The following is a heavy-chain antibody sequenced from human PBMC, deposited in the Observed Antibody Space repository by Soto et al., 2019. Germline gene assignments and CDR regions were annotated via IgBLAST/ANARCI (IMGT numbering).Heavy chain of an antibody. D-gene: IGHD2-15*01. CDR2: ISSSSSTI. CDR3: ASLYLGYCSGGSCYTGGFGY. CDR1: GFTFSSYS. V-gene: IGHV3-48*01. Sequence: GGSLRLSCAASGFTFSSYSMNWVRQAPGKGLEWVSYISSSSSTIYYADSVKGRFTISRDNAKNSLYLQMNSLRAEDTAVYYCASLYLGYCSGGSCYTGGFGYWGQGTLVTVSS. J-gene: IGHJ4*02.